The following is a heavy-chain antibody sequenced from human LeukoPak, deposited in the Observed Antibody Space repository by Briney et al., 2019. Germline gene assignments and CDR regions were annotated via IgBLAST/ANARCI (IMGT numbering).Heavy chain of an antibody. D-gene: IGHD1-7*01. J-gene: IGHJ6*03. CDR3: AKRRGLELLYYYYMDV. V-gene: IGHV3-23*01. Sequence: GGSLRLSCAASGFTFSNYAMSWVRQAPGKGLEWVSAISGSASSTYYADSVKGRFTISRDNSKNTLYLQMNSLRAEDTAVYYCAKRRGLELLYYYYMDVWGKGTTVTVSS. CDR2: ISGSASST. CDR1: GFTFSNYA.